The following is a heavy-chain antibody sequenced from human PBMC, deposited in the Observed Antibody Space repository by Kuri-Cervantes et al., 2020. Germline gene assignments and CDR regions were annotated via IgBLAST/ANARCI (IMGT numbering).Heavy chain of an antibody. CDR3: ARTGGEGYTSDEAFDI. CDR1: GYAFTGND. CDR2: MNPNSGNT. V-gene: IGHV1-8*02. J-gene: IGHJ3*02. Sequence: ASVKVSCKASGYAFTGNDINWVRQATGQGLEWMGWMNPNSGNTGYAQKFQGRVTMTRDTAIRTAYMELSSLRSEDTAVYYCARTGGEGYTSDEAFDIWGQGTMVTVSS. D-gene: IGHD5-24*01.